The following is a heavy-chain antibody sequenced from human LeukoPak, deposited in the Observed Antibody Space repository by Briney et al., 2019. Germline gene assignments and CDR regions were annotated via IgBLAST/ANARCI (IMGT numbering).Heavy chain of an antibody. CDR3: AREDPQTTVPEGMDV. Sequence: PSETLSLTCSVSGGTISTYYWSWIRQLPGKGLEWIGYIYYTGTTNYNPSLRSRVTISVDTSRNQFSLRLSSVTAADTAVYYCAREDPQTTVPEGMDVWGHGTTVIVSS. CDR2: IYYTGTT. J-gene: IGHJ6*02. V-gene: IGHV4-59*01. CDR1: GGTISTYY. D-gene: IGHD4-17*01.